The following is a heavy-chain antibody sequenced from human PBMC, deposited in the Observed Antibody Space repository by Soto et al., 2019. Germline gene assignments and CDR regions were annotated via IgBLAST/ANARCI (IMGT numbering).Heavy chain of an antibody. CDR3: ARRRGRCSDGVCYSWWFDP. CDR2: IDPSDSYT. D-gene: IGHD2-8*01. V-gene: IGHV5-10-1*01. Sequence: PGESLKISCKGSGYNFNSYWITWVRQMPGEGLEWMGRIDPSDSYTNYSPSFQGHVTISTDKSTNTAYLQWSSLKASDTGIYYCARRRGRCSDGVCYSWWFDPWGQGTRVTVSS. CDR1: GYNFNSYW. J-gene: IGHJ5*02.